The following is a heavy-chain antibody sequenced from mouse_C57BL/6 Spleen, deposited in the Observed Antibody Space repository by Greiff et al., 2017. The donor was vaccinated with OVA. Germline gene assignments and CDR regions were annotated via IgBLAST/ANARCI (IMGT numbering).Heavy chain of an antibody. Sequence: EVKLQESGAELVRPGASVKLSCTASGFNIIDYYMHWVKQRPEQGLEWIGRIDPEDGDTEYAPKFQGKATMTADTSSNTAYLQLSSLTSEDTAVYYCTTYYGSSRTWFAYWGQGTLVTVSA. J-gene: IGHJ3*01. CDR1: GFNIIDYY. CDR3: TTYYGSSRTWFAY. CDR2: IDPEDGDT. V-gene: IGHV14-1*01. D-gene: IGHD1-1*01.